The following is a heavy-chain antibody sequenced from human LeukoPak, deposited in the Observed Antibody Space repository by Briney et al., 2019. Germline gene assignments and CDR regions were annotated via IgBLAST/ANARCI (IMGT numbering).Heavy chain of an antibody. CDR1: GFTFSDYY. CDR2: ISSSGSTI. J-gene: IGHJ6*02. V-gene: IGHV3-11*01. D-gene: IGHD1-14*01. CDR3: ATKRTIRIGMDV. Sequence: GGSLRLSCAASGFTFSDYYMSWIRQAPGKGLEWVSYISSSGSTIYYADSVQGRFTISRDNAKNSLYLQMNSLRAEDTAVYFCATKRTIRIGMDVWGQGTTVTVSS.